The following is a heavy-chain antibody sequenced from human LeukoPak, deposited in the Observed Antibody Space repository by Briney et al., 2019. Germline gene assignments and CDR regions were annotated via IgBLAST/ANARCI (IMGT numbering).Heavy chain of an antibody. Sequence: SETLSLTCAVYGGSFSGYYWSWIRQPPGKGLEWIGEINHSGSTDYNPSLKSRVTISVDTSKNQFSLKLSSVTAADTAVYYCARARLGGSSSSWFDPWGQGTLVTVSS. J-gene: IGHJ5*02. V-gene: IGHV4-34*01. CDR1: GGSFSGYY. CDR3: ARARLGGSSSSWFDP. CDR2: INHSGST. D-gene: IGHD6-13*01.